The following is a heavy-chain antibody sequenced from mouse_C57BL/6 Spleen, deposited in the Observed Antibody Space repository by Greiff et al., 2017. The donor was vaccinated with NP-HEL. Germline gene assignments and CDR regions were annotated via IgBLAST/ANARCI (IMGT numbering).Heavy chain of an antibody. CDR1: GYSFTSYY. D-gene: IGHD2-5*01. J-gene: IGHJ4*01. V-gene: IGHV1-66*01. CDR3: ARYYSNYDYAMDY. CDR2: IYPGSGNT. Sequence: QFQLQQSGPELVKPGASVKISCKASGYSFTSYYIHWVKQRPGQGLEWIGWIYPGSGNTKYNEKFKGKATLTADTSSSTAYMQLSSLTSEDSAVYYCARYYSNYDYAMDYWGQGTSVTVSS.